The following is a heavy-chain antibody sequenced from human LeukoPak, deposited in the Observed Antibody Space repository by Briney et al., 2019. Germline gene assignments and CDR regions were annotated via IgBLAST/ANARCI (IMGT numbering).Heavy chain of an antibody. CDR1: GYTFTSYG. V-gene: IGHV1-18*01. CDR2: ISAYNGNT. J-gene: IGHJ4*02. CDR3: ARVESRSYAAVAGFDY. Sequence: ASVKVSCKASGYTFTSYGISWVRQAPGQGLEWMGWISAYNGNTNYAQKLQGRVTMTTDTSTSTAYMELRSLRSDDTAVYYCARVESRSYAAVAGFDYWGQGTLVTVSS. D-gene: IGHD6-19*01.